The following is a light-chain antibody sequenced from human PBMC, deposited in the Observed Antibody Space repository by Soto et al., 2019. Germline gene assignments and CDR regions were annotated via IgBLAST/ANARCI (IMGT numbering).Light chain of an antibody. Sequence: EIVLTQSPGTLSLSPGERATLSCRASQSVSSSYLAWYQQKPGQAPRLLIYGASSRATGIPDRFSGSGSGTYFTLTISRLEPEDFAVYYCQQYGSSPYFNFGPGTKVDIK. CDR2: GAS. J-gene: IGKJ3*01. CDR1: QSVSSSY. CDR3: QQYGSSPYFN. V-gene: IGKV3-20*01.